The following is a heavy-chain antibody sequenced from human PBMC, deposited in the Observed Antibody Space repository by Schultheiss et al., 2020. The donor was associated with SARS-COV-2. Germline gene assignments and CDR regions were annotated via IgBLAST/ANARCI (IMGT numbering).Heavy chain of an antibody. CDR1: GFTFSSYG. CDR3: ARASSYGTPPMFDP. V-gene: IGHV3-30*03. D-gene: IGHD1-14*01. Sequence: GGSLRLSCAASGFTFSSYGMHWVRQAPGKGLEWVAVISYDGSNKYYADSVKGQFTISRDNSNNTLYLQMNSLRAEDTAVYYCARASSYGTPPMFDPWGQGTLVTVSS. J-gene: IGHJ5*02. CDR2: ISYDGSNK.